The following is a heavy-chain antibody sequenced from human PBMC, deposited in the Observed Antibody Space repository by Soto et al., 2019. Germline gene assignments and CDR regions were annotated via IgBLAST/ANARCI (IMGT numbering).Heavy chain of an antibody. CDR2: IYYSGST. D-gene: IGHD3-10*01. CDR3: ARMGGYYYGSGSYLPYYYYMDV. Sequence: QVQLQESGPGLVKPSETLSLTCTVSGGSISSYYWSWIRQPPGKGLEWIGYIYYSGSTNYNPSLKSRGTISVDTSKNQFSLKLSSVTAADTAVYYCARMGGYYYGSGSYLPYYYYMDVWGKGTTVTVSS. J-gene: IGHJ6*03. V-gene: IGHV4-59*01. CDR1: GGSISSYY.